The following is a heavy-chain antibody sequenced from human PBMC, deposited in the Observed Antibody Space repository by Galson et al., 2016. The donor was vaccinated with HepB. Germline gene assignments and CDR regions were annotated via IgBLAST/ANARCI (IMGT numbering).Heavy chain of an antibody. J-gene: IGHJ4*02. CDR3: AKELPHNDDSGWGYFDY. D-gene: IGHD3-16*01. CDR1: GFTFRSYP. Sequence: SLRLSCAVSGFTFRSYPMSWVRQAPGKGLEWVSAIGPSGRRTFYRDSVKGRFTISRDDSKSTLYLQMHSLRAEDTALYYCAKELPHNDDSGWGYFDYWGQGTLVTVSS. V-gene: IGHV3-23*01. CDR2: IGPSGRRT.